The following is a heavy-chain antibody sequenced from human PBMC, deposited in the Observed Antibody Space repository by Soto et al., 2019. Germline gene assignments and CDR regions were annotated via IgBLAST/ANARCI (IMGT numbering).Heavy chain of an antibody. Sequence: PSETLPLTCTVSGGSISSYYWSWIRQPPGKGLECIGYIYYSGSTNYNPSLKSRVTISVDTSKNQFSLKLSSVTAADTAVYYCARRLYDFSASMDVWGQGTTVTVSS. CDR2: IYYSGST. V-gene: IGHV4-59*01. J-gene: IGHJ6*02. CDR1: GGSISSYY. CDR3: ARRLYDFSASMDV. D-gene: IGHD5-12*01.